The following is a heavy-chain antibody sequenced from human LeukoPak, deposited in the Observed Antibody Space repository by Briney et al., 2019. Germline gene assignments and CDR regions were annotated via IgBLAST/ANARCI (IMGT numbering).Heavy chain of an antibody. CDR2: ISAYNGNT. CDR1: GYSFTSYG. Sequence: ASVKVSCKASGYSFTSYGVYWMRQAPGQGLEWMGWISAYNGNTNYAQNLQGRVTLTTDTSTATAFMDLRSLTSDDTAVYYCAGGPRRVAVTGAGDYWGQGTLVTVSS. J-gene: IGHJ4*02. CDR3: AGGPRRVAVTGAGDY. V-gene: IGHV1-18*01. D-gene: IGHD6-19*01.